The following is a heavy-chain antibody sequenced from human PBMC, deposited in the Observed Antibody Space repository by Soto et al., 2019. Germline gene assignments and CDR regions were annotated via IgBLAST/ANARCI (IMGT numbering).Heavy chain of an antibody. V-gene: IGHV3-30*03. J-gene: IGHJ4*02. CDR3: AAGHYSSAY. Sequence: DSVKGRFTVSRDNPKNTLYLQMNSRRPEDTAVYYCAAGHYSSAYWGQGTLVRFSS. D-gene: IGHD6-13*01.